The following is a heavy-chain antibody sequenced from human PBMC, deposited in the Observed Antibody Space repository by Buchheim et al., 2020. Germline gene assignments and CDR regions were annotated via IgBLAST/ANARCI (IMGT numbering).Heavy chain of an antibody. D-gene: IGHD3-10*01. J-gene: IGHJ4*02. Sequence: EVQLLESGGGLVQPGGSLRLSCAASGFTFSSYAMSWVRQAPGKGLEWVSAISGSGGSTYYAASVKGRFPISRDNSKKPLYLQMNSLRAEDTAVYYCASAEYYYGSAIDYWGQGTL. CDR2: ISGSGGST. CDR3: ASAEYYYGSAIDY. V-gene: IGHV3-23*01. CDR1: GFTFSSYA.